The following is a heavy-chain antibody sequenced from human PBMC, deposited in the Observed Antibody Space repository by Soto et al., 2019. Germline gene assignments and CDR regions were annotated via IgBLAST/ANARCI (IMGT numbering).Heavy chain of an antibody. CDR2: IYYSGST. V-gene: IGHV4-59*01. CDR1: GGSISSYY. CDR3: ARETDGRFDY. D-gene: IGHD1-1*01. J-gene: IGHJ4*02. Sequence: SETLSLTCTVSGGSISSYYWSRIRQPPGKGLEWIGYIYYSGSTNYNPSLKSRVTISVDTSKNQFSLKLSSVTAADTAVYYCARETDGRFDYWGQGTLVTVSS.